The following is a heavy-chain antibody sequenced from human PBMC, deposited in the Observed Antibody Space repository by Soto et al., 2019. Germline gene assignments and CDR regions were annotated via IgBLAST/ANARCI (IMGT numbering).Heavy chain of an antibody. Sequence: PSETLSLTCTVSGGSISSGGYYWSWIRQHPGKGLEWIGYIYYSGSTYYNPSLKSRLTISVDTSKNHFSLKLSSVTAADTAVYYCARAIVVVQAAYNWFDPWGQGTLVTVSS. CDR1: GGSISSGGYY. D-gene: IGHD2-2*01. CDR2: IYYSGST. CDR3: ARAIVVVQAAYNWFDP. J-gene: IGHJ5*02. V-gene: IGHV4-31*03.